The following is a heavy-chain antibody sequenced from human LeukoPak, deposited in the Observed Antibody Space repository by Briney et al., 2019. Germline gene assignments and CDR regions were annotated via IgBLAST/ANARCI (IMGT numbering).Heavy chain of an antibody. CDR1: GYTFTSYD. J-gene: IGHJ4*02. CDR2: MNPNSGNT. D-gene: IGHD5-18*01. CDR3: ARESGYSYGYSFRY. Sequence: ASVKDSCKASGYTFTSYDINWVRQATGQGLEWMGWMNPNSGNTGYAQKFQGRVTMTRNTSISTTYMELSSLRSEDTAVYYCARESGYSYGYSFRYWGQGTLVTVSS. V-gene: IGHV1-8*01.